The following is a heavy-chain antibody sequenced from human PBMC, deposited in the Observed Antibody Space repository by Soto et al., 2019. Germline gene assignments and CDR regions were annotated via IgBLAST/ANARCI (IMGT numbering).Heavy chain of an antibody. Sequence: GSLRLSCAASGFTFSSYAMSWVRQAPGKGLEWVSAISGSGGSTYYADSVKGRFTISRDNTKNTLYLQMNSLRAEDTAVYYCARDRQRNVVIQSYYYYGMDVWGQGTTVTVSS. CDR3: ARDRQRNVVIQSYYYYGMDV. V-gene: IGHV3-23*01. J-gene: IGHJ6*02. CDR1: GFTFSSYA. D-gene: IGHD2-2*01. CDR2: ISGSGGST.